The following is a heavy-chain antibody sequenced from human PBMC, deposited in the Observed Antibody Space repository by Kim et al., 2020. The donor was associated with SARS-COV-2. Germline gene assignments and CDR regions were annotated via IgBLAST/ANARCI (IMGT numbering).Heavy chain of an antibody. CDR1: GFTFSNAW. CDR3: TTDLGSPGSPGSSSWYLDY. CDR2: IKSKTDGGTT. J-gene: IGHJ4*02. Sequence: GGSLRLSCAASGFTFSNAWMSWVRQAPGKGLEWVGRIKSKTDGGTTDYAAPVKGRFTISRDDSKNTLYLQMNSLKTEDTAVYYCTTDLGSPGSPGSSSWYLDYWGQGTLVTVSS. D-gene: IGHD6-13*01. V-gene: IGHV3-15*01.